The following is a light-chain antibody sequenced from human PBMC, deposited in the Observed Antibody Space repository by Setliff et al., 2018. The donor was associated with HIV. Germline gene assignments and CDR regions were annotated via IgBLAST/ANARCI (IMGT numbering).Light chain of an antibody. Sequence: QSVLTQPASVSGSAGQSITISCTGTTSDIGSYNYVSWYQQHPGKAPQLMIYEVSKRPSGVPDRFSGSKSGNTASLTVSGLRGGDEADYYCSSYAGSNNYVFGTGTKVTVL. CDR1: TSDIGSYNY. V-gene: IGLV2-8*01. CDR2: EVS. CDR3: SSYAGSNNYV. J-gene: IGLJ1*01.